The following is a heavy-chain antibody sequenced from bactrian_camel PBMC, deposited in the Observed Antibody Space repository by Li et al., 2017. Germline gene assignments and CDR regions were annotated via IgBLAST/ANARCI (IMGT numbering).Heavy chain of an antibody. CDR2: IEGDGEET. CDR1: GFTFRIAD. V-gene: IGHV3S40*01. Sequence: VQLVESGGGLVQPGGSLRLSCAASGFTFRIADMSWVRQAPGKGLEWVSNIEGDGEETYHADSVKGRFTISQDNAKNTVYLQMNSLKPEDTATYYCNLKSGHWLTGCRSTNDDWGPGTQVTVS. CDR3: NLKSGHWLTGCRSTNDD. D-gene: IGHD3*01. J-gene: IGHJ4*01.